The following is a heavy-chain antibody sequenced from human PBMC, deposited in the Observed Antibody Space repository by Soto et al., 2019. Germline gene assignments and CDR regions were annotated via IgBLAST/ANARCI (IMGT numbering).Heavy chain of an antibody. J-gene: IGHJ3*02. D-gene: IGHD3-10*01. V-gene: IGHV1-18*04. CDR1: GYSFSGYD. CDR2: VSTSIRST. Sequence: QGKLVQSGPEVKKPGASVKVSCTASGYSFSGYDITCVRQAPGQGLEWLGWVSTSIRSTMSAEKLQGRLTMTTDTSTTTVYMELRGLTSDDTAVYYCARDSGAALYGEDALDIWGQGTMVSVSS. CDR3: ARDSGAALYGEDALDI.